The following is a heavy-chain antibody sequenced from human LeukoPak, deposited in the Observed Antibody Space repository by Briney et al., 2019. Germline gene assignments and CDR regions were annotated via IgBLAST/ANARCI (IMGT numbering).Heavy chain of an antibody. D-gene: IGHD4-11*01. CDR1: GFTVSTNY. J-gene: IGHJ5*02. Sequence: GGSLRLSCAASGFTVSTNYMSWVRQTPGKGLEWVSVIYSGGSTYYADSVKGRFAISRDNSKNTLYLQMNSLRAEDTAVYYCASRATVTTDRFWFDPWGQGTLSPSPQ. V-gene: IGHV3-53*01. CDR3: ASRATVTTDRFWFDP. CDR2: IYSGGST.